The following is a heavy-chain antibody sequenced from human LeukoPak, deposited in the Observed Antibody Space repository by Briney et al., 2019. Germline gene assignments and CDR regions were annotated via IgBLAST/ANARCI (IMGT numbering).Heavy chain of an antibody. D-gene: IGHD3-22*01. Sequence: GASVKVSCKASGYTFTGYYMHWVRQAPGQGLEWMGWINPNRGGTNYAQKFQGRVTMTRDTSISTAYMELSRLRSDDTAVYYCARVAPLEYGLNYYDSSGYYYSDYWGQGTLVTVSS. CDR1: GYTFTGYY. J-gene: IGHJ4*02. CDR3: ARVAPLEYGLNYYDSSGYYYSDY. CDR2: INPNRGGT. V-gene: IGHV1-2*02.